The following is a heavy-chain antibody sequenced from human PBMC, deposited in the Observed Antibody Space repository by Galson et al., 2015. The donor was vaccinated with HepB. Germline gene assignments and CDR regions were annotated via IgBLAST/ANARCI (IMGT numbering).Heavy chain of an antibody. CDR3: ARGTVVSSYDGFDI. V-gene: IGHV3-23*01. D-gene: IGHD4-23*01. CDR1: GFTFSNYA. Sequence: SLRLSCAASGFTFSNYALTWVRQAPGKGLEWVSAISGSGGSIYYADSVKGRFTVSRDNAKNSLYLQMNSLRDEDTAVFYCARGTVVSSYDGFDIWGQGTKVIVSS. J-gene: IGHJ3*02. CDR2: ISGSGGSI.